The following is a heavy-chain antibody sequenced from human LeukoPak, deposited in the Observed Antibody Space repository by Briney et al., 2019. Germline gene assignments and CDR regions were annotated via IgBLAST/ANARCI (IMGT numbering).Heavy chain of an antibody. Sequence: ASVKVSCKASGYTFTNYYIHWVRQAPGQGLEWMGIIKLGGGTTTYTQKIQYTQKFQDRVTMTWDTSTSTAYMDLSSLRSEDAAVYYCAREIPESYYFNYWGQGTLVTVSS. CDR2: IKLGGGTT. D-gene: IGHD1-14*01. J-gene: IGHJ4*02. CDR3: AREIPESYYFNY. V-gene: IGHV1-46*03. CDR1: GYTFTNYY.